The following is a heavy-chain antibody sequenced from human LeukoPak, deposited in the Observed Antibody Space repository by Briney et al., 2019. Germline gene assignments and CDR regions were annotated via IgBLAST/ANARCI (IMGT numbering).Heavy chain of an antibody. D-gene: IGHD5-24*01. Sequence: ASVKVSCKASGYTFTSYAMHWVRQAPGQRLEWMGWINAGNGNTKYSQKFQGRVTITRDTSASTAYMELSSLRSEDTAVYYCARDPWLQGIFDPWGQGTLVTVSS. CDR1: GYTFTSYA. CDR2: INAGNGNT. V-gene: IGHV1-3*01. CDR3: ARDPWLQGIFDP. J-gene: IGHJ5*02.